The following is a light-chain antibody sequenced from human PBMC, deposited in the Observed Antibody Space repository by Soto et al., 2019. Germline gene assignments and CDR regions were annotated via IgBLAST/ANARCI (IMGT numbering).Light chain of an antibody. V-gene: IGKV1-9*01. CDR3: XXXXXXXVX. J-gene: IGKJ1*01. CDR2: SAS. CDR1: QGISSY. Sequence: IQLTQSPSSLSASVGDRVTITCRASQGISSYLAWYQQKPGKAPNLLIFSASILQSGVPSRFNGSGSGTEFTLTTSGLQPEAFATXXXXXXXXXXVXFGQGTKVDIK.